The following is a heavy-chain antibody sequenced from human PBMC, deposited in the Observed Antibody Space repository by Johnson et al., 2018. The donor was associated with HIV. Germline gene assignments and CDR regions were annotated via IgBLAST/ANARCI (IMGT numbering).Heavy chain of an antibody. CDR3: TKMGALGAFDI. Sequence: QMHLVESGGGVVQPGRSLRLSCAASGFTFSSYAMHWVRQAPGKGLEWVAVISYDGSNKYFADSVKGRFTISRDSSKNTLSLQMNSLRAEDTAVYYCTKMGALGAFDIWGQGTMVTVSS. D-gene: IGHD3-16*01. CDR2: ISYDGSNK. CDR1: GFTFSSYA. V-gene: IGHV3-30-3*02. J-gene: IGHJ3*02.